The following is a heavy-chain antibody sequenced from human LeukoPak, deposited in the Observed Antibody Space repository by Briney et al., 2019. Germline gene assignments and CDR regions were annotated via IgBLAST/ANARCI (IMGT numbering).Heavy chain of an antibody. CDR1: GFTFSSYG. Sequence: GGSLRLSCAASGFTFSSYGMHWVRQAPGKGLEWVAFIRYDGSNKYYADSVKGRFTISRDNSKNTVYLQRNTLRTEDTAVYYCARGHGRGPALFDYWGQGILVTVSS. CDR3: ARGHGRGPALFDY. J-gene: IGHJ4*02. V-gene: IGHV3-30*02. CDR2: IRYDGSNK.